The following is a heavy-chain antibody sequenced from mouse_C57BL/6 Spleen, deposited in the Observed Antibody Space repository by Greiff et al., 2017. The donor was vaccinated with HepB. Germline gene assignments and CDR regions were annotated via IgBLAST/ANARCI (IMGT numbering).Heavy chain of an antibody. CDR2: IYTRDGST. CDR1: GYTFTSYD. V-gene: IGHV1-85*01. D-gene: IGHD2-13*01. CDR3: ARWDDDYVGYAMDY. Sequence: QVQLKESGPELVQPGASVKLSCTASGYTFTSYDINWVKQRPGKGLEWIGWIYTRDGSTKYNEKFKGKATFTVDTSYSTAYMELHSLTSEDSAVYFGARWDDDYVGYAMDYWGQGTSVTVSS. J-gene: IGHJ4*01.